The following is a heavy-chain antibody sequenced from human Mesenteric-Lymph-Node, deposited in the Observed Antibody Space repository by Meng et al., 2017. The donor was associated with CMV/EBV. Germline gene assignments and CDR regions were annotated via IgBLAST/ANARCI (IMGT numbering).Heavy chain of an antibody. J-gene: IGHJ4*02. CDR2: ISSSSSYI. V-gene: IGHV3-21*01. CDR1: GFSFSNYE. Sequence: GESLKISCAASGFSFSNYEMSWVRQAPGKGLEWVSSISSSSSYIYYADSVKGRFTISRDNAKNSLYLQMNSLRAEDTAVYYCARDRAYGGNSPVGYWGQGTLVTVPQ. D-gene: IGHD4-23*01. CDR3: ARDRAYGGNSPVGY.